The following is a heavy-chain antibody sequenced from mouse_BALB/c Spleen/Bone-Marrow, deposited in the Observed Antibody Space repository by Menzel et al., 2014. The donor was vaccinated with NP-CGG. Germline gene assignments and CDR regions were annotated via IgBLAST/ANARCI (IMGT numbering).Heavy chain of an antibody. J-gene: IGHJ3*01. D-gene: IGHD4-1*01. CDR2: INPGSGGT. V-gene: IGHV1-54*01. CDR1: GYAFTNYL. CDR3: ARNANWLFAY. Sequence: VQLQQSGAELVRPGTSVKVSCKASGYAFTNYLIEWVKQRPGQGLEWIGVINPGSGGTNYNVKFKGKATLTADKSSSTAYMQLSSLTSDDSAVYFCARNANWLFAYWGQGTLVTVSA.